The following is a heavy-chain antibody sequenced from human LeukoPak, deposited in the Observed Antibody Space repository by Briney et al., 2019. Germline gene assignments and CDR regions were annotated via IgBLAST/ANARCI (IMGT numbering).Heavy chain of an antibody. Sequence: ASVKVSCKASGYTFTSYDINWVRQATGQGLEGMGWMNPNSGNTGYAQKFQGTVTMTSNTSISTAYMELSSLRSEDTAVYYCARESGYCSSTSCRNWFDPWGQGTLVTVSS. V-gene: IGHV1-8*01. CDR3: ARESGYCSSTSCRNWFDP. D-gene: IGHD2-2*01. J-gene: IGHJ5*02. CDR2: MNPNSGNT. CDR1: GYTFTSYD.